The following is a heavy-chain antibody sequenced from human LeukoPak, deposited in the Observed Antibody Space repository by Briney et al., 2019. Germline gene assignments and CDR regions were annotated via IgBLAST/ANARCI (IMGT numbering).Heavy chain of an antibody. CDR3: ARDQKSGYEKPNWFDP. V-gene: IGHV1-2*02. CDR2: INPNSGGT. D-gene: IGHD5-12*01. J-gene: IGHJ5*02. Sequence: ASVKVSCKASGYTFTGYYMHWVRQAPGQGLEWMGWINPNSGGTNYAQKFQGRVTMTRDTSISTAYMELSRLRSDDTAVYYCARDQKSGYEKPNWFDPWGRGTLVTVSS. CDR1: GYTFTGYY.